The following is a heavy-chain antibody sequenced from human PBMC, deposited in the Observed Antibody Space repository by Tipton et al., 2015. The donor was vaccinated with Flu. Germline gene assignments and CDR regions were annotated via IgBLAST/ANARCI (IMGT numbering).Heavy chain of an antibody. CDR1: GYSISSGYY. V-gene: IGHV4-61*02. D-gene: IGHD3-22*01. CDR2: IYTSGST. Sequence: TLSLTCTVSGYSISSGYYWSWIRQPAGKGLEWIGRIYTSGSTNYNPSLKSRVTISVDTSKNQFSLKLSSVTAADTAVYYCARGDYDSSGYYHDAFDIWGQGTLVTVSS. J-gene: IGHJ3*02. CDR3: ARGDYDSSGYYHDAFDI.